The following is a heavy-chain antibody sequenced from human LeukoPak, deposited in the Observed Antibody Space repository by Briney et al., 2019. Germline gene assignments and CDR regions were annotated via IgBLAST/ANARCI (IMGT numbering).Heavy chain of an antibody. CDR1: GFTFDDYA. D-gene: IGHD3-10*01. CDR3: AKGRRSYFDAFDI. V-gene: IGHV3-9*01. Sequence: RSGGSLRLSCAASGFTFDDYAMRWVRQAPGKGLEWVSGISWDSVGTGYAGSVKGRFTISRDSAKNSLYLETNSLRAEDTALYYCAKGRRSYFDAFDIWGQGTMVTVSS. CDR2: ISWDSVGT. J-gene: IGHJ3*02.